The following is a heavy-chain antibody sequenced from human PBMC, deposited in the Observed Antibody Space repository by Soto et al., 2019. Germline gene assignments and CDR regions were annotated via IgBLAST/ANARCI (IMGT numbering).Heavy chain of an antibody. D-gene: IGHD5-12*01. CDR1: GGSISSGGYY. CDR2: IYYSGST. V-gene: IGHV4-31*03. Sequence: SETLSLTCTVSGGSISSGGYYWSWIRQHPGKGLEWIGYIYYSGSTYYNPSLKSRVTISVDTSKNQFSLKLSSVTAADTAVYYCARDRSLRAATIRREYYMDVWGKGTTVTVSS. J-gene: IGHJ6*03. CDR3: ARDRSLRAATIRREYYMDV.